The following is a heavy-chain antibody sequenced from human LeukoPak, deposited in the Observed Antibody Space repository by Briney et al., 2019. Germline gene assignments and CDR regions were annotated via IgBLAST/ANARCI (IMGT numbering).Heavy chain of an antibody. J-gene: IGHJ4*02. Sequence: GGSLRLSCAASGFSFSSFVMTSVRQAPGKGLEWVSGISGSGTSTNYADSVKGRFTISRDNAKNSLYLQMNSLRAEDTAVYYCARDGEYYDFWSGYYTLDYWGQGTLVTVSS. CDR1: GFSFSSFV. CDR3: ARDGEYYDFWSGYYTLDY. V-gene: IGHV3-21*01. CDR2: ISGSGTST. D-gene: IGHD3-3*01.